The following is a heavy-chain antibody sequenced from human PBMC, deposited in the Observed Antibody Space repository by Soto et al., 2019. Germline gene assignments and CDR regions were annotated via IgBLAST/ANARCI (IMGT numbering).Heavy chain of an antibody. CDR2: INQDGSDK. V-gene: IGHV3-7*03. J-gene: IGHJ4*02. CDR1: GITFSDYW. D-gene: IGHD3-16*01. Sequence: GGSLRLSCVASGITFSDYWMTWVRQAPGKGLEWVANINQDGSDKNYVDSLKGRFTISRDNAKNSLYLEMNSLRADDTAVYYCARDLLIWDHWGQGTLVTVSS. CDR3: ARDLLIWDH.